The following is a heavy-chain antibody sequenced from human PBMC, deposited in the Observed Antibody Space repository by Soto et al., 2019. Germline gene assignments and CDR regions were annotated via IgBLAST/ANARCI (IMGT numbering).Heavy chain of an antibody. CDR2: IGTAGDT. Sequence: EVQLVESGGGLVQPGGSLRLSCSASGFTFSSYDMHWVRQGPGKGLEWVSAIGTAGDTNYAGSVKGRFTISRENAKNYLYLQMNSLRAGDTAIYVCARAIGPTLFDYWGQGHLVTVSS. J-gene: IGHJ4*02. CDR3: ARAIGPTLFDY. CDR1: GFTFSSYD. V-gene: IGHV3-13*04.